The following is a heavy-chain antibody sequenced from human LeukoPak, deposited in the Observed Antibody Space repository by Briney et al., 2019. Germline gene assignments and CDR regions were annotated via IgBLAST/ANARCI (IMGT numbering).Heavy chain of an antibody. CDR3: ARVDYDFWSGPTFVDY. D-gene: IGHD3-3*01. CDR2: ISYSGST. V-gene: IGHV4-59*01. Sequence: SETLSLTGTISGGSISTYYWSWIRQPPGKGLELIGYISYSGSTNYNPSLKSRVTISLSTSKNKFSLELSSVTAADTAVYYCARVDYDFWSGPTFVDYWGQGILVTVSS. J-gene: IGHJ4*02. CDR1: GGSISTYY.